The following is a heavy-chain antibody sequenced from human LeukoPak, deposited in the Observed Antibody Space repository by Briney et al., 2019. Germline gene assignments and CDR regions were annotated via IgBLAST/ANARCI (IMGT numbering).Heavy chain of an antibody. D-gene: IGHD3-3*01. J-gene: IGHJ5*02. V-gene: IGHV4-38-2*02. CDR3: ARFPHGETIFGVVLYWFDP. CDR1: SYSLSSGYY. Sequence: SETLSLTCTVSSYSLSSGYYWGWIRQPPGKGLEWIRSFYHSGSAYYNPSLKSRVTISVDTSKNQFSLKVNSVTTADTAVYYCARFPHGETIFGVVLYWFDPWGQGTLVTVSS. CDR2: FYHSGSA.